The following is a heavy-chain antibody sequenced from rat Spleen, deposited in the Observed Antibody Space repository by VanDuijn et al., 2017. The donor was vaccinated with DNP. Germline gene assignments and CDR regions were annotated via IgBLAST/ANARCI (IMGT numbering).Heavy chain of an antibody. V-gene: IGHV5-25*01. Sequence: EVQLVESGGGLVQPGRSLKLSCAASGFTFSNYDMAWVRQAPTKGLEWVASISTSGGSTYYRDSVKGRFTVSRDNAKSTLYLQMDSLRSEDTATYYCAINYGGYWGQGVMVTVSS. D-gene: IGHD1-11*01. CDR2: ISTSGGST. J-gene: IGHJ2*01. CDR3: AINYGGY. CDR1: GFTFSNYD.